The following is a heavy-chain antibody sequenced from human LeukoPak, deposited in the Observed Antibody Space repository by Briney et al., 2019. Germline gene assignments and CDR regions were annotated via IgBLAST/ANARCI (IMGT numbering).Heavy chain of an antibody. J-gene: IGHJ3*02. CDR3: EVNSGSYVQQAPDAFDI. Sequence: GGSLRLSCAASGFTFSSYGMHWVRQAPGKGLEWVAFIRYDGSNKYYADSVKGRFTISRDNSKNTLYLQMNSLRAEDTAVYYCEVNSGSYVQQAPDAFDIWGQGTMVTVSS. CDR1: GFTFSSYG. D-gene: IGHD1-26*01. CDR2: IRYDGSNK. V-gene: IGHV3-30*02.